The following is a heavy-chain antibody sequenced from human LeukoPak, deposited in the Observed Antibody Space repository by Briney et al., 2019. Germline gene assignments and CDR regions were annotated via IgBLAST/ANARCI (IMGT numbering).Heavy chain of an antibody. D-gene: IGHD2-21*02. CDR1: GFTFSTDE. V-gene: IGHV3-48*03. CDR2: VDSSGSTV. CDR3: ARESRGDGDAFDI. J-gene: IGHJ3*02. Sequence: PGGSPRLSCTASGFTFSTDEMNWVRQAPGKGLEWLTYVDSSGSTVYYADSVMGRFAICRDNAKNSLYLQMNSLRAEDTAVYYCARESRGDGDAFDIWGQGTLVTVSS.